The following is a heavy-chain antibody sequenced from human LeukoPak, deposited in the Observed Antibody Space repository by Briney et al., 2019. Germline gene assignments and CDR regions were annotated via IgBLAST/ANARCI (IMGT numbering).Heavy chain of an antibody. J-gene: IGHJ5*02. CDR2: ISGSGGST. CDR1: GFTFSSYG. CDR3: AKVRRRSGSYTGANWFDP. V-gene: IGHV3-23*01. Sequence: GGSLRLSCAASGFTFSSYGMSWVRQAPGKGLEWVSAISGSGGSTYYADSVKGRFTISRDNSKNTLYLQMNSLRAEDTAVYYCAKVRRRSGSYTGANWFDPWGQGTLVTVSS. D-gene: IGHD1-26*01.